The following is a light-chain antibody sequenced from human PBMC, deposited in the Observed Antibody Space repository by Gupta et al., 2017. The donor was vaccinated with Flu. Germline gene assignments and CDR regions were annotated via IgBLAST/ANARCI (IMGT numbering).Light chain of an antibody. CDR2: EVN. V-gene: IGLV2-14*01. CDR3: SSYAADTTPWL. CDR1: SRDIGASNF. J-gene: IGLJ2*01. Sequence: QSALTQPASVSGSPGQSITISCTGTSRDIGASNFVSWYQQPPGKAPKLVIFEVNNRPSGVSHRFSGSKSGNAASLIISGLQAEDEADYYCSSYAADTTPWLFGGGTKLTVL.